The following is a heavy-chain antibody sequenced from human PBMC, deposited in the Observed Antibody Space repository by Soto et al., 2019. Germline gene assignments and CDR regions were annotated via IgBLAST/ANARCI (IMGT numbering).Heavy chain of an antibody. CDR2: IYYSGST. CDR3: AIRYDILTGYYV. V-gene: IGHV4-59*01. Sequence: SSETLSLTCTVSGGSISSYYWSWIRQPPGKGLEWIGYIYYSGSTNYNPSLKSRVTISVDTSKNQFSLKLSSVTAADTAVYYCAIRYDILTGYYVWGQGTLVTVSS. D-gene: IGHD3-9*01. J-gene: IGHJ4*02. CDR1: GGSISSYY.